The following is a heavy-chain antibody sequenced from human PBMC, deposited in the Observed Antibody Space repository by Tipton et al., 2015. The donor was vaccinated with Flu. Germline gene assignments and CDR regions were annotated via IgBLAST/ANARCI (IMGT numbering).Heavy chain of an antibody. D-gene: IGHD5-12*01. CDR1: GGSFSGYY. V-gene: IGHV4-34*01. CDR3: ARAEWLRFYGGIDC. J-gene: IGHJ4*02. CDR2: INHSGST. Sequence: TLSLTCAVYGGSFSGYYWSWIRQPPGKGLEWIGEINHSGSTNYNPSLKGRVTISVDTSKNQFSLKLSSVTAADTAVYYCARAEWLRFYGGIDCWGQGTLVTVSS.